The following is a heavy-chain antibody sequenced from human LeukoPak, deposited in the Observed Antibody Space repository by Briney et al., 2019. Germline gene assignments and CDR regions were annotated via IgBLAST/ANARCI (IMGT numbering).Heavy chain of an antibody. CDR1: GYTFTSYY. D-gene: IGHD2-2*01. J-gene: IGHJ4*02. V-gene: IGHV1-46*01. CDR2: INPSGGST. CDR3: ARGSAGYCSSTSCSRDDY. Sequence: ASVKVSCKASGYTFTSYYMHWVRQAPGQGLEWMGIINPSGGSTSYAQKFQGRVTMTRDTSTSTVYMELSSLRSEDTAVYYCARGSAGYCSSTSCSRDDYWGQGTLVTVSS.